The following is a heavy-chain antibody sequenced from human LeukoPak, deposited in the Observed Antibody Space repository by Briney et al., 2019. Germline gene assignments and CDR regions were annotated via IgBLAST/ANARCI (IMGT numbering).Heavy chain of an antibody. CDR2: ISGNGGST. CDR3: AKGISGWYAGSIDY. J-gene: IGHJ4*02. V-gene: IGHV3-23*01. Sequence: GGSLRLSCAASGFTFSSYAMNWVRQAPGQGLEWVSSISGNGGSTYYADSLKGRFTITRDNSKNTLYLQMNSLRAEDTAVYYCAKGISGWYAGSIDYWGQGTLVTVSS. CDR1: GFTFSSYA. D-gene: IGHD6-19*01.